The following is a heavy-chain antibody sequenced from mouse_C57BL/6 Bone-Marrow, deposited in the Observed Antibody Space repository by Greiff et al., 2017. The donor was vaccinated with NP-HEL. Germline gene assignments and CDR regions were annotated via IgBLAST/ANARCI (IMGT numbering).Heavy chain of an antibody. Sequence: QVQLQQSGAELVRPGTSVKMSCKASGYTFTNYWIGWAKQRPGHGLEWIGDIYPGGGYTNYNEKFKGKATLTADKSSSTAYMQFSSLTSEDSAIYYCARTLIYYYGSSYDYYAMDYWGKGTSVTVSS. CDR2: IYPGGGYT. CDR1: GYTFTNYW. V-gene: IGHV1-63*01. CDR3: ARTLIYYYGSSYDYYAMDY. D-gene: IGHD1-1*01. J-gene: IGHJ4*01.